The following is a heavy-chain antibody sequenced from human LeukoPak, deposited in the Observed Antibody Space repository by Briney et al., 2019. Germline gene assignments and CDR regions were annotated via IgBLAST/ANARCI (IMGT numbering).Heavy chain of an antibody. CDR1: GYTFTSYG. Sequence: ASVKVSCKASGYTFTSYGISWVRQAPGQGLEWMGWMNPNSGNTGYAQKFQGRVTMTRNTSISTAYMELSSLRSEDTAVYYCARGLRLSRSYPGDYFDYWGQGTLVTVSS. CDR2: MNPNSGNT. J-gene: IGHJ4*02. D-gene: IGHD1-26*01. CDR3: ARGLRLSRSYPGDYFDY. V-gene: IGHV1-8*02.